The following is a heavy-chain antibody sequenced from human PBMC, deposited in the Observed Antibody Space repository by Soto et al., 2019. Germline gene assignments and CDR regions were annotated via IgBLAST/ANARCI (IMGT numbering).Heavy chain of an antibody. CDR2: IYYIGSSS. CDR1: GGSISSGDYY. D-gene: IGHD2-2*01. V-gene: IGHV4-30-4*01. J-gene: IGHJ5*02. Sequence: SETLSLTCTVSGGSISSGDYYWSWIRQPPGKGLEWIGYIYYIGSSSYYNPSLKSRLTISLDTSKNQFSLKLSSVTAADTAVYYCARVSCSNTGCYAGGWFDPWGQGALVTVSS. CDR3: ARVSCSNTGCYAGGWFDP.